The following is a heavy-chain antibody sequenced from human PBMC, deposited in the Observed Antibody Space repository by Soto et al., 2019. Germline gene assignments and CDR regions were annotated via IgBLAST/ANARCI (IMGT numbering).Heavy chain of an antibody. Sequence: QVQLQESGPGLVKPSETLSLTCTVSGGSISSYYWSWIRQPPGKGLEWIGYIYYSGSTNYNPSLKSRVTISIDTSKHKFSLKLSSVTAADSPVYYCARRYGSCFDYWGQGTLVTVSS. D-gene: IGHD5-18*01. CDR2: IYYSGST. CDR3: ARRYGSCFDY. CDR1: GGSISSYY. V-gene: IGHV4-59*08. J-gene: IGHJ4*02.